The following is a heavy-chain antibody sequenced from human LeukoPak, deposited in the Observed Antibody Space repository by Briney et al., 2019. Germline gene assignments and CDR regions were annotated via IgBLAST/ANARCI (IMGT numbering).Heavy chain of an antibody. Sequence: PSETLSLTCAVYGGSFSGYYWSWIRQPPGKGLEWIGEINHSGSTNYNPSLKSRVTISVDASKNHFSLKLSSVTAEDTAVYYCAKLNPEGGDPYGSGLNTYYFDYWGQGTLVTVSS. J-gene: IGHJ4*02. CDR2: INHSGST. CDR1: GGSFSGYY. V-gene: IGHV4-34*01. CDR3: AKLNPEGGDPYGSGLNTYYFDY. D-gene: IGHD3-10*01.